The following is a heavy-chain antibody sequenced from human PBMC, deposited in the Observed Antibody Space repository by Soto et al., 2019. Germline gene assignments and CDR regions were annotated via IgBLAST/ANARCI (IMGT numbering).Heavy chain of an antibody. D-gene: IGHD5-12*01. J-gene: IGHJ4*02. CDR2: IYTGGST. CDR3: ARGRDGYNFY. CDR1: GFTVRSNY. Sequence: GGSLRLSCAASGFTVRSNYMTWVRQSPGKGLECVSLIYTGGSTYYADSVKGRFTISRDTSKNTLYLQMNSLRADDTAVYYCARGRDGYNFYWGQGALVTVSS. V-gene: IGHV3-53*01.